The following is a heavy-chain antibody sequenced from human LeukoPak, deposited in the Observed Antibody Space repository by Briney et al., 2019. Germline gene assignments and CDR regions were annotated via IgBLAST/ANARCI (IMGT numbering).Heavy chain of an antibody. CDR3: AREFFDREGGTTVLDY. CDR1: GYTFTSYG. Sequence: ASVKVSCKASGYTFTSYGISWVRQAPGQGLEWMGWISAYNGNTNYAQKLQGRVTMTTDTSTSTAYMELRSLRSDDTAVYYCAREFFDREGGTTVLDYWGQGTLVTVSS. V-gene: IGHV1-18*01. J-gene: IGHJ4*02. D-gene: IGHD1-26*01. CDR2: ISAYNGNT.